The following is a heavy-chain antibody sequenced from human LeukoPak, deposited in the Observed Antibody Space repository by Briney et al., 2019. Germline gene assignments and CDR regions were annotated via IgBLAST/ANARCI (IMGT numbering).Heavy chain of an antibody. CDR1: GGSISSNNW. D-gene: IGHD6-6*01. Sequence: PSGTLSLTCAVSGGSISSNNWWSWVRQPPGKGVEWIGEIYHSGSANYNPSLKSRVTISVDKSKNQLSLILTSVTAADTAVYYCARDVGARLPGYWGQGTLVTVSS. CDR2: IYHSGSA. V-gene: IGHV4-4*02. J-gene: IGHJ4*02. CDR3: ARDVGARLPGY.